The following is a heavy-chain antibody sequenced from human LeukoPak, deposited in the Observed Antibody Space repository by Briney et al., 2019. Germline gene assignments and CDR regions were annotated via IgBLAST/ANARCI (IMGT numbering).Heavy chain of an antibody. V-gene: IGHV3-23*01. J-gene: IGHJ4*02. CDR1: GFTFSSYA. D-gene: IGHD2-2*01. Sequence: PGGSLRLSCAASGFTFSSYAMSWVRQALGKGREWVSAISGSGGSTYYADSVKGRFTISRDNSKNTLYLQMNSLRAEDTAVYYCAKGMLTVVPAAAFDYWGQGTLVTVSS. CDR2: ISGSGGST. CDR3: AKGMLTVVPAAAFDY.